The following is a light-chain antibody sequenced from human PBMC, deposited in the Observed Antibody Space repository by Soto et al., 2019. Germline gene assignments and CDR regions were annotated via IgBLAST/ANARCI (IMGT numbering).Light chain of an antibody. CDR3: QQYNNWPLLT. Sequence: EIVMTQSPATLSVSQGERATLSCRASQSVSSNLAWYQQKPGQAPRLLIYGASTRATGIPARFSGSGSGTEFTITISSLQSEDFAVYYCQQYNNWPLLTFGGGTKVEIK. CDR1: QSVSSN. J-gene: IGKJ4*01. V-gene: IGKV3-15*01. CDR2: GAS.